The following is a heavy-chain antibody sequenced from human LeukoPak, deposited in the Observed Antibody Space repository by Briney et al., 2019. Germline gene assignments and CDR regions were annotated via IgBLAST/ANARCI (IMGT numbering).Heavy chain of an antibody. CDR1: GITLSNYG. D-gene: IGHD3-22*01. CDR2: ISDSGGST. J-gene: IGHJ4*02. CDR3: AKRGVVIRVILVGFHKEAYYFDS. Sequence: GGSLRLSCAVSGITLSNYGMSWVRQAPGKGLEWVAGISDSGGSTNYADSVKGRFTISRDNPKNTLYLQMSSLRAEDTAVYFCAKRGVVIRVILVGFHKEAYYFDSWGQGALVTVSS. V-gene: IGHV3-23*01.